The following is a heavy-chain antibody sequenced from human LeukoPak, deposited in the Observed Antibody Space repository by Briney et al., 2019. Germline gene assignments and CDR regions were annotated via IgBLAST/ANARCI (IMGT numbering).Heavy chain of an antibody. CDR2: IYYSGST. J-gene: IGHJ4*02. CDR3: ARDAVAGTRFDY. CDR1: GGSISSYY. D-gene: IGHD6-19*01. Sequence: SETLSLTCTVSGGSISSYYWSWIRQPPGKGLEWIGYIYYSGSTNYNPSLKSRVTISVDTSKNQFSLKLSSVTAADTAVYYCARDAVAGTRFDYWGQGTLVTVSS. V-gene: IGHV4-59*01.